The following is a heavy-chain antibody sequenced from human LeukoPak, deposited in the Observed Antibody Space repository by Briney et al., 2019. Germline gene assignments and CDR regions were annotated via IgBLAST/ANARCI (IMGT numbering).Heavy chain of an antibody. V-gene: IGHV3-23*01. CDR3: AREVVPAAMAWLPNYYYYYYMDV. CDR2: IGGGGSDT. D-gene: IGHD2-2*01. CDR1: GFNFWNTG. J-gene: IGHJ6*03. Sequence: GGSLRLSCAVAGFNFWNTGMSWVRQAPGKGLEWVSAIGGGGSDTKYTDSVKGRFTILRDISKNTLYLQMNSLRAEDTAVYYCAREVVPAAMAWLPNYYYYYYMDVWGKGTTVTISS.